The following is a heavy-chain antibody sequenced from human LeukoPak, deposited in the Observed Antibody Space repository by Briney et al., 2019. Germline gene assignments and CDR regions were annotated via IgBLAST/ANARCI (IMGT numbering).Heavy chain of an antibody. CDR2: ISNNGGYT. CDR1: GFTFSSSA. D-gene: IGHD2-15*01. J-gene: IGHJ4*02. Sequence: GGSLRLSCAASGFTFSSSAMSWVRQAPGKGLDWVSAISNNGGYTYYADSVQGRFTISRDNSKSTLCLQMNSLRAEDTAVYYCAKQLGYCSDGSCYFPYWGQGTLVTVSS. V-gene: IGHV3-23*01. CDR3: AKQLGYCSDGSCYFPY.